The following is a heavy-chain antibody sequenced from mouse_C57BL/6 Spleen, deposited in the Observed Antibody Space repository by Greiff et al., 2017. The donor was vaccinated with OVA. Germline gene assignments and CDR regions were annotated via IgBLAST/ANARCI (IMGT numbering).Heavy chain of an antibody. J-gene: IGHJ4*01. D-gene: IGHD1-1*01. CDR1: GYTFTSYW. CDR3: ARSRSSPYAMDY. Sequence: QVQLKQPGAELVRPGSSVKLSCKASGYTFTSYWMHWVKQRPIQGLEWIGNIDPSDSETHYNQKFKDKATLTVDKSSSTAYMQLSSLTSEDSAVYYCARSRSSPYAMDYWGQGTSVTVSS. CDR2: IDPSDSET. V-gene: IGHV1-52*01.